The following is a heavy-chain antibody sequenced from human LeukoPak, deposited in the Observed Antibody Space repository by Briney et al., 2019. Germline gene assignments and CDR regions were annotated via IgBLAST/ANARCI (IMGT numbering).Heavy chain of an antibody. V-gene: IGHV4-38-2*02. CDR3: ARDQLGYCSSTSCYEKNWFDP. J-gene: IGHJ5*02. CDR2: IYHSGST. D-gene: IGHD2-2*01. Sequence: PSETLSLTCTVSGYSISSGYYWGWIRQPPGKGLEWIGSIYHSGSTYYNPSLKSRVTISVDTSKNQFSLKLSSVTAADTAVYYCARDQLGYCSSTSCYEKNWFDPWGQGTLVTVSS. CDR1: GYSISSGYY.